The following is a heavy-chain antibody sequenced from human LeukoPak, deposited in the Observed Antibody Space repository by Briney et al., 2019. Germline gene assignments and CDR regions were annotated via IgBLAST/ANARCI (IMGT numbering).Heavy chain of an antibody. J-gene: IGHJ3*02. V-gene: IGHV3-23*01. CDR1: GFTFSSYA. D-gene: IGHD6-19*01. CDR3: ARYGNGAWLGHYAFDM. Sequence: GGSLRLSCAASGFTFSSYAMSWVRQAPGKGLEWVSAISGSGGSTYYADSVKGRFTISRDNSKNTLYPQMNSLRAEDTAVYYCARYGNGAWLGHYAFDMWGQGTMVTVSS. CDR2: ISGSGGST.